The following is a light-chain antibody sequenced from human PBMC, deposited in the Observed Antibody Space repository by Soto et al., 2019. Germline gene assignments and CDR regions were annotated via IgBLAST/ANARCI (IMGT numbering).Light chain of an antibody. CDR2: DSS. CDR3: QQYDTLPYT. CDR1: KDISNY. V-gene: IGKV1-33*01. J-gene: IGKJ2*01. Sequence: DIQMTQYPPSLSASVGDRVTIACQASKDISNYLNWYQQKPGKAPKLLIYDSSDLETGVPSRFSGSGSGTDFTFTISSLQPEDVATYYCQQYDTLPYTFGQGTKLQIK.